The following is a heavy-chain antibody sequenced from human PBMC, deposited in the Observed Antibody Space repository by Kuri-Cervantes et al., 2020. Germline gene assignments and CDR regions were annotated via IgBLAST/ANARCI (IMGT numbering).Heavy chain of an antibody. V-gene: IGHV4-34*01. J-gene: IGHJ3*02. D-gene: IGHD2-2*01. CDR2: INHSGST. Sequence: SETLSLTCAVYGGSFSGYYWSWIRQPPGKGLEWTGEINHSGSTNYNPSLKSRVTISVDTSKNQFSLKLYSVTAADTAVYYCARQGCSSTTCYAGIYAFDIWGQGTLVTVSS. CDR1: GGSFSGYY. CDR3: ARQGCSSTTCYAGIYAFDI.